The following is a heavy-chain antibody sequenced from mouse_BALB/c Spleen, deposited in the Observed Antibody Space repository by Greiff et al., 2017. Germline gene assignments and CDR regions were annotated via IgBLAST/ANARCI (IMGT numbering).Heavy chain of an antibody. J-gene: IGHJ3*01. D-gene: IGHD2-1*01. CDR2: ISSGGST. Sequence: EVMLVESGGGLVKPGGSLKLSCAASGFTFSSYAMSWVRQTPEKRLEWVASISSGGSTYYPDSVKGRFTISRDNARNILYLQMSSLRSEDTAMYYCARGGPYGNYFAYWGQGTLVTVSA. CDR1: GFTFSSYA. CDR3: ARGGPYGNYFAY. V-gene: IGHV5-6-5*01.